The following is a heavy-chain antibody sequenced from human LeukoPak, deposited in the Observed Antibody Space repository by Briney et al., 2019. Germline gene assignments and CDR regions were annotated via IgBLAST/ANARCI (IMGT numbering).Heavy chain of an antibody. CDR3: ARRAGEYSHPYDY. D-gene: IGHD4-17*01. V-gene: IGHV3-53*01. CDR1: GFTVSSNS. J-gene: IGHJ4*02. Sequence: GGSLRLSCTVSGFTVSSNSMSWVRQAPGKGLEWVSFIYSGGNTHYSDSVKGRFTISRDNSKNTLYLQMDSLRADDTAVYYCARRAGEYSHPYDYWGQGTLVTVSS. CDR2: IYSGGNT.